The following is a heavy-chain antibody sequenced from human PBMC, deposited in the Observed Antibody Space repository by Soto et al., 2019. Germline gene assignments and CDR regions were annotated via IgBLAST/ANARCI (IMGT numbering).Heavy chain of an antibody. CDR1: GGSISSYY. D-gene: IGHD6-13*01. J-gene: IGHJ4*02. Sequence: SETLSLTCTVSGGSISSYYWSWIRQPPGKGLEWIGYINYSGSTNYNPSLKSRVTISVNTSKNQFSLKLSSVTAADTAVYYCARAPYSSHHHLAYCGQGTLVTVSS. CDR2: INYSGST. V-gene: IGHV4-59*01. CDR3: ARAPYSSHHHLAY.